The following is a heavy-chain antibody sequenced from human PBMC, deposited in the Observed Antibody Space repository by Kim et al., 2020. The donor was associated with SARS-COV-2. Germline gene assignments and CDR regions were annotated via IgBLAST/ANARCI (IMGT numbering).Heavy chain of an antibody. J-gene: IGHJ6*02. V-gene: IGHV3-7*01. Sequence: GGSLRLSCATSGFAFSRFWMTWVRQVPGKGLEWVANIKDDGSGKYYADSVKGRFTVSRDNVKRSVQLQMNSLRAEDTAVYYCARYANRDYGMDVWGQGTTVTV. CDR1: GFAFSRFW. CDR3: ARYANRDYGMDV. CDR2: IKDDGSGK. D-gene: IGHD7-27*01.